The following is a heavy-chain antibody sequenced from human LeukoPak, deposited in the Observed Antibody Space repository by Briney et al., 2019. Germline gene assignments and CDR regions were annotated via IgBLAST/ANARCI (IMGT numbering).Heavy chain of an antibody. V-gene: IGHV4-4*07. D-gene: IGHD6-19*01. Sequence: SETLSLTCTVSGGSISSYYWTWIRQPAGKGLEWIGRIYTTGSTNYNPSLNSRVTMSVDTSKNQFSLKLSSVTAADTAVYYCARHIAVAGKAGFDYWGQGTLVTVSS. J-gene: IGHJ4*02. CDR3: ARHIAVAGKAGFDY. CDR1: GGSISSYY. CDR2: IYTTGST.